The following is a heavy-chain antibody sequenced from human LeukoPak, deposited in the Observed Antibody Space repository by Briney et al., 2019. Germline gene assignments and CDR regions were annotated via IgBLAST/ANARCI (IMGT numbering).Heavy chain of an antibody. CDR1: GFTFSSYW. CDR2: IKQDGSEK. D-gene: IGHD6-19*01. CDR3: AREPGGWYERSFDY. V-gene: IGHV3-7*01. Sequence: GGSLRLSCAASGFTFSSYWMSWVRQAPGKGLEWVANIKQDGSEKYYVDSVKGRFTISRDNAKNSLYLQMNSLRAEDTAVYYCAREPGGWYERSFDYWGQGTLVTVSS. J-gene: IGHJ4*02.